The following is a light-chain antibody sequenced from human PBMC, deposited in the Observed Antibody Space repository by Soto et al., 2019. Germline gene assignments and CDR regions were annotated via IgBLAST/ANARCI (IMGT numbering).Light chain of an antibody. J-gene: IGKJ2*01. Sequence: EIVLTQSPATLSLSPGERATLSCRASQSANNNYLAWYQQKPGQAPRLLIYGASSRATGIPDRFSGSGSGTDFTLTITRLEPEDSVVFYCHQYGSSPITFGQGTKLEIK. CDR1: QSANNNY. CDR2: GAS. V-gene: IGKV3-20*01. CDR3: HQYGSSPIT.